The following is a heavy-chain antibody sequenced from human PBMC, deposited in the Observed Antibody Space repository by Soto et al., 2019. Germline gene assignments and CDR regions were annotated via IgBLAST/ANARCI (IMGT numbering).Heavy chain of an antibody. CDR1: GGTFSSYA. CDR2: IIPIFGTA. Sequence: QVQLVQSGAEVKKPGSSVKVSCKASGGTFSSYAISWVRQAPGQGLEWMGGIIPIFGTANYAQKFQGRVTITADDSTSTAYMELSSLRSEDTAVYYCARDGNDYVWGSYRYSPYYFDYWGQGTLVTVSS. D-gene: IGHD3-16*02. J-gene: IGHJ4*02. V-gene: IGHV1-69*01. CDR3: ARDGNDYVWGSYRYSPYYFDY.